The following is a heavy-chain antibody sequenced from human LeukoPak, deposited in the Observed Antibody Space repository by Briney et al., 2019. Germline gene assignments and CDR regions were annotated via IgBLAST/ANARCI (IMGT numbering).Heavy chain of an antibody. V-gene: IGHV4-39*07. CDR2: IYYSGTT. Sequence: SETLSLTCTVSGGSIGTSRHFWAWIRQPPGKGLEWIATIYYSGTTYYNPSLKSRVTMSIDTSKNQFSLKVTSVTAADTAIYGMDVWGQGTTVTVSS. CDR1: GGSIGTSRHF. CDR3: DV. J-gene: IGHJ6*02.